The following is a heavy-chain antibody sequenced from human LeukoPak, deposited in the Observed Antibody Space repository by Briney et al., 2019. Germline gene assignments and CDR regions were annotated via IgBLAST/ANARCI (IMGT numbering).Heavy chain of an antibody. CDR2: ISWNSGSI. J-gene: IGHJ4*02. CDR3: AKDMWKLGYSGYDAFDY. CDR1: GFTFDDYA. V-gene: IGHV3-9*01. D-gene: IGHD5-12*01. Sequence: GRSLRLSCAASGFTFDDYAMHWVRHAPGKGLEWVSGISWNSGSIGYADSVKGRFTISRDNAKNSLYLQMNSLRAEDTALYYCAKDMWKLGYSGYDAFDYWGQGTLVTVSS.